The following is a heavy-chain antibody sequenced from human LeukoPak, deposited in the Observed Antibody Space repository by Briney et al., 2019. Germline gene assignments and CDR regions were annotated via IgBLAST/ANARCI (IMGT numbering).Heavy chain of an antibody. D-gene: IGHD3-22*01. Sequence: ASVKVSCKVSGYTLTELSMHWVRQAPGKGLEWMGGFDPEDGETIYAQKFQGRVTMIEDTSTDTAYMELSSLRSEDTAVYYCATFDRFDPWGQGTLVTVSS. V-gene: IGHV1-24*01. J-gene: IGHJ5*02. CDR1: GYTLTELS. CDR2: FDPEDGET. CDR3: ATFDRFDP.